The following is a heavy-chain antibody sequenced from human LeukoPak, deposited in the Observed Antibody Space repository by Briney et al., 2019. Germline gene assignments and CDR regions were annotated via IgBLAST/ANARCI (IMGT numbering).Heavy chain of an antibody. Sequence: PSETLSLTCTVSGGSISSYYWSWIRQPPGKGLEWIGYIYYSGSTNYNPSLKSRVTISVDTSKNQFSLKLSSVTAADTAVYYCARDKGEMVRGVIHWYFDLWGRGTLVTVSS. CDR1: GGSISSYY. J-gene: IGHJ2*01. CDR2: IYYSGST. D-gene: IGHD3-10*01. CDR3: ARDKGEMVRGVIHWYFDL. V-gene: IGHV4-59*01.